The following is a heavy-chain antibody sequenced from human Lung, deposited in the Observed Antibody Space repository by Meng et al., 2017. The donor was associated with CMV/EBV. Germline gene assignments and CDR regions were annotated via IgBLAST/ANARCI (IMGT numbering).Heavy chain of an antibody. J-gene: IGHJ4*02. V-gene: IGHV1-2*02. CDR1: GYTFTDYS. CDR3: ARDVGTGAAGY. CDR2: INPNSGGT. D-gene: IGHD1-1*01. Sequence: ASXXVSXKASGYTFTDYSIHWVRQAPGQGLEWMGWINPNSGGTNYAQKFQGRVTMTTDTSIRTIYMELNRLTSDDTAKFYCARDVGTGAAGYWGQGTLVTVSS.